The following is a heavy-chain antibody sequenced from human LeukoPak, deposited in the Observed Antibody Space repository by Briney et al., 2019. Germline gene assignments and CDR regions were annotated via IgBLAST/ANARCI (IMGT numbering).Heavy chain of an antibody. Sequence: GGSLRLSCAASGFTFSDYYMSWIRQAPGKGLEWVSYISTSAGTIYFADSVKGRFTISRDNAKNSLYLQMNSLRAEDTAVYYCARDFGLFSSGWSFDYWGQGTLVTVSS. V-gene: IGHV3-11*01. CDR2: ISTSAGTI. D-gene: IGHD6-19*01. J-gene: IGHJ4*02. CDR1: GFTFSDYY. CDR3: ARDFGLFSSGWSFDY.